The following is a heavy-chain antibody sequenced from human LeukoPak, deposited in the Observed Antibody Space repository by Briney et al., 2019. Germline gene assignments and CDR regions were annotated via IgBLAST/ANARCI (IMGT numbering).Heavy chain of an antibody. CDR2: ISTYLGDT. CDR3: ARVRRIAAAGAEYFQH. J-gene: IGHJ1*01. V-gene: IGHV1-18*01. Sequence: GASVKVSCTASGYMFTSYGISWVRQAPGQGLEWMGWISTYLGDTNYAQKYQGRVTMTTDTSTSTAYMELRSLRSDDTAIYYCARVRRIAAAGAEYFQHWGQGTLVTVSS. CDR1: GYMFTSYG. D-gene: IGHD6-25*01.